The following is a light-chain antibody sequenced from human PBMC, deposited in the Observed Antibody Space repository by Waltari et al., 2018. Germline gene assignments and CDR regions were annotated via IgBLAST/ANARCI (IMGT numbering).Light chain of an antibody. CDR2: GAA. CDR3: QQYNNWPLT. J-gene: IGKJ5*01. Sequence: EIVMTQSPATLSVSPGERANLSCRASQSVSSYLAWYQQKPGQAPRLLIYGAANRATGIPARFSGSGSGTEFTLTISSLQSEDFAVYYCQQYNNWPLTFGQGTRLEIK. CDR1: QSVSSY. V-gene: IGKV3-15*01.